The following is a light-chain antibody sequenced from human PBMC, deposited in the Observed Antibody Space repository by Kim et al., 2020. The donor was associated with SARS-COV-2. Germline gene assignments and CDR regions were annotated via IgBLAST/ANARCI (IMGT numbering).Light chain of an antibody. CDR3: QVWDSSSDHPWV. CDR2: YDS. V-gene: IGLV3-21*04. J-gene: IGLJ3*02. Sequence: PGKTARITCGGNNIGSKSVQWYQQQPGQAPVLVIYYDSDRPSGIPERFSGSNSGNTAALTISRVEAGDEADYYCQVWDSSSDHPWVFGGGTQLTVL. CDR1: NIGSKS.